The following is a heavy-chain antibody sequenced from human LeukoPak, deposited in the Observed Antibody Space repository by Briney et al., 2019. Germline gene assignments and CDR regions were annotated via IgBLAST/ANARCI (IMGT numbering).Heavy chain of an antibody. CDR1: GYSFGTYW. CDR2: INPGDSDI. Sequence: GESLKISCQSSGYSFGTYWIAWVRQMPGKGLEWMGIINPGDSDIRFSPSFQGQVIISADKSIGTAYLQWSSLKASDSAMYFCVRYVGGWSDYYYYGMDVWGQGTTVTVSS. CDR3: VRYVGGWSDYYYYGMDV. V-gene: IGHV5-51*01. D-gene: IGHD6-19*01. J-gene: IGHJ6*02.